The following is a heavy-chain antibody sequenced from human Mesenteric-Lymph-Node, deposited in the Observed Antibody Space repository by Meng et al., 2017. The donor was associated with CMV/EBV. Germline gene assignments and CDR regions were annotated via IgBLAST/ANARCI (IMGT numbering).Heavy chain of an antibody. CDR3: GRLRRSAIDS. V-gene: IGHV4-39*01. CDR1: GGSISSSSYY. Sequence: SETLSLTCTVSGGSISSSSYYWGWIRQPPGKGLEWIGTVYYSGITYYNPSLKSRVTISADTSKNQFSLRLSSVTAPDTAIYYCGRLRRSAIDSWGQGTLVTVSS. CDR2: VYYSGIT. D-gene: IGHD2-2*01. J-gene: IGHJ4*02.